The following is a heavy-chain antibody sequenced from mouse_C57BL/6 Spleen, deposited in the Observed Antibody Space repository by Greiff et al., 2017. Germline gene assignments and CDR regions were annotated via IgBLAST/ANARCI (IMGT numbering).Heavy chain of an antibody. CDR2: IYPSDSET. V-gene: IGHV1-61*01. CDR1: GYSFTSYW. D-gene: IGHD2-5*01. CDR3: ARGDSNYEDWYFDV. J-gene: IGHJ1*03. Sequence: QVQLQQPGAELVRPGSSVTLSCTASGYSFTSYWMDWVKQRPGQGLEWIGNIYPSDSETHYNQKFKDKATLTVDKSSSTAYMQLSSLTSEDSAVYDCARGDSNYEDWYFDVWGTGTTVTVSS.